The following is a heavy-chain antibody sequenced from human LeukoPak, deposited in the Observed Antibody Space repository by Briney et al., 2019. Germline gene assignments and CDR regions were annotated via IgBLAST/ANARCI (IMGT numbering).Heavy chain of an antibody. J-gene: IGHJ4*02. Sequence: PSETLSLTCTVSGGSISSYYWSWIRQPPGKGLEWIGYIYYSGSISYNPSLKSRVTISVDTSNNQFSLKLSSVTAADTAVYYCARDTSGYRRGSFDYWGQGTLVTVSS. CDR2: IYYSGSI. CDR3: ARDTSGYRRGSFDY. V-gene: IGHV4-59*01. D-gene: IGHD3-22*01. CDR1: GGSISSYY.